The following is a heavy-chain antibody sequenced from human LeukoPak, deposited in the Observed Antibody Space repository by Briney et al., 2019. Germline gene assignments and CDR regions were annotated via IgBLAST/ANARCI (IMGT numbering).Heavy chain of an antibody. CDR2: INSDGSST. CDR1: GFTFSSYW. J-gene: IGHJ4*02. V-gene: IGHV3-74*01. CDR3: ARGGKYYYDSSGYYRPPDY. D-gene: IGHD3-22*01. Sequence: GGSLRLSCAASGFTFSSYWMHWIRQAPGKGLVWVSRINSDGSSTSYADSVKGRFTTSRDNAKNTLYLQMNSLRAEDTAVYYCARGGKYYYDSSGYYRPPDYWGQGTLVTVSS.